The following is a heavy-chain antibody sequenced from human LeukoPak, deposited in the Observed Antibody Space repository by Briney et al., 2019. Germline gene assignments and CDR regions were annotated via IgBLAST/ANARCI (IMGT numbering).Heavy chain of an antibody. CDR1: GGSISSYY. V-gene: IGHV4-59*01. CDR3: ARVDPDSSSTLQVFDY. Sequence: SETLSLTCTVSGGSISSYYWSWIRQPPGKGLEGMGYISNKSIANYNPSLKSRVTISVDTSKNQFSLKLSSVTAADTAVYYCARVDPDSSSTLQVFDYWGQGTLDTLSS. D-gene: IGHD6-6*01. J-gene: IGHJ4*02. CDR2: ISNKSIA.